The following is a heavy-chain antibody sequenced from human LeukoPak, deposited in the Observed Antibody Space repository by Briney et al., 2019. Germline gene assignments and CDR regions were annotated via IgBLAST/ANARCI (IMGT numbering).Heavy chain of an antibody. CDR2: IYYSGST. CDR3: ARAFHGRYSRSWYVNY. D-gene: IGHD6-13*01. V-gene: IGHV4-59*01. Sequence: SETLSLTCTVSGASISTYYWSWIRQPPGKGLEWIGYIYYSGSTNYNPSLKSRVTISVDTSKNQFSLKLSSVTAADTAVYYCARAFHGRYSRSWYVNYWGQGTLVTVSS. CDR1: GASISTYY. J-gene: IGHJ4*02.